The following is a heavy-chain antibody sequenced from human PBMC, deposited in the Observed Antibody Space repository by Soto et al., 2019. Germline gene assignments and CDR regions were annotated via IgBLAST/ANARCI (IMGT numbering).Heavy chain of an antibody. Sequence: GGSLRLSCAASGFTFSSYSMNWVRQAPGKGLEWVSYISSSSSTIYYADSVKGRFTISRDNAKNSLYLQMNSLRAEDTAVYYCARDGKSSGCRAFDIWGQGTMVTVSS. CDR3: ARDGKSSGCRAFDI. CDR2: ISSSSSTI. J-gene: IGHJ3*02. D-gene: IGHD1-1*01. V-gene: IGHV3-48*01. CDR1: GFTFSSYS.